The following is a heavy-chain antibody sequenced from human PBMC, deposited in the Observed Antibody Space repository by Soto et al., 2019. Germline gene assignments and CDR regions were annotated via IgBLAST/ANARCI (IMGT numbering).Heavy chain of an antibody. CDR2: TYYRSKWYN. J-gene: IGHJ6*01. CDR3: ASVQPGSGRSYVKAFGI. V-gene: IGHV6-1*01. D-gene: IGHD1-26*01. CDR1: GDSVSSNSAA. Sequence: SQTLSLTCAISGDSVSSNSAAWNWIRQSPSRGLEWLGRTYYRSKWYNDYAVSVKSRITINPDTSKNQFSLPLNSVTPEHTAVYYCASVQPGSGRSYVKAFGIRGRGNRVVASS.